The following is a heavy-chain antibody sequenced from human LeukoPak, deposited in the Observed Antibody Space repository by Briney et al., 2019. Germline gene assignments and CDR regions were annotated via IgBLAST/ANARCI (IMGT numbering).Heavy chain of an antibody. D-gene: IGHD3-3*01. CDR3: ARVPSSIFGSYDYYMDV. V-gene: IGHV1-69*13. Sequence: ASVKVSCKASGYTFTSYYMHWVRQAPGQGLEWMGGIIPIFGTANYAQKFQGRVTITADESTSTAYMELSSLRSEDTAVYYCARVPSSIFGSYDYYMDVWGKGTTVTVSS. CDR2: IIPIFGTA. CDR1: GYTFTSYY. J-gene: IGHJ6*03.